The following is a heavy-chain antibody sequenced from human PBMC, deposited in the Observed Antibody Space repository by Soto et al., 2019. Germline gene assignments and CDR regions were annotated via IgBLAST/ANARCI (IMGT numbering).Heavy chain of an antibody. CDR1: GFTFSSYA. V-gene: IGHV3-30-3*01. CDR3: AGGEGVRGVIPHYYYYGMDV. CDR2: ISYDGSNK. Sequence: QVQLVESGGGVVQPGRSLRLSCAASGFTFSSYAMHWVRQAPGKGLEWVAVISYDGSNKYYADSVKGRFTISRDNSKNTLYLQMNSLRAEDTAVYYCAGGEGVRGVIPHYYYYGMDVWGQGTTVTVSS. D-gene: IGHD3-10*01. J-gene: IGHJ6*02.